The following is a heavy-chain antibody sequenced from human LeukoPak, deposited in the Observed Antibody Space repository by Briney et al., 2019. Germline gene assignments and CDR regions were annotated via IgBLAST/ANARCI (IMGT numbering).Heavy chain of an antibody. D-gene: IGHD6-19*01. CDR1: GGSISSSGHY. V-gene: IGHV4-39*01. J-gene: IGHJ4*02. Sequence: SETLSLTCTVSGGSISSSGHYWGWIRQLPGKGLEWFGSMFDSGTTYYNSFLKSRVTMSIDTSKNQFSLRLSSVTAADTAVYYCARGYSSGWVYFDNWGQGTLVTVSS. CDR3: ARGYSSGWVYFDN. CDR2: MFDSGTT.